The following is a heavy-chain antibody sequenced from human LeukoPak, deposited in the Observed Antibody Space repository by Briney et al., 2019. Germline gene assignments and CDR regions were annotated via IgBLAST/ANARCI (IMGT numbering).Heavy chain of an antibody. CDR2: IYYSGST. CDR3: ARTTEGGYSYGYFYYYYMDV. D-gene: IGHD5-18*01. J-gene: IGHJ6*03. CDR1: GDSISRYY. V-gene: IGHV4-59*01. Sequence: SETLSLTCTVSGDSISRYYWSWIRQPPGKGLEWIGYIYYSGSTNYKSSLKSRVTISVGTSKNQFSLKLSSVTAADTAVYYCARTTEGGYSYGYFYYYYMDVWGKGTTVTISS.